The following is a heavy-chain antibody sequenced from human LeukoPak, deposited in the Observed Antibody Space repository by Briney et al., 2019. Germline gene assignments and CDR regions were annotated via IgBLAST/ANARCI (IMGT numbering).Heavy chain of an antibody. Sequence: GGSLRLSCAASGFTFSTYAMSWVRQAPGKGLEWVSAINGRGDNTYYADFVKGQFTISRDNSKSTVFLQMNSLRTEDTAVYYCAKDRVSPGFNLFDPWGQGTLVTVSS. CDR1: GFTFSTYA. CDR2: INGRGDNT. V-gene: IGHV3-23*01. D-gene: IGHD3-16*01. J-gene: IGHJ5*02. CDR3: AKDRVSPGFNLFDP.